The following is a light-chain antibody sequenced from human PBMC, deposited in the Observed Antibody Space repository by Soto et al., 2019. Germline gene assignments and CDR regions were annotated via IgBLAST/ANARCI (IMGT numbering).Light chain of an antibody. CDR3: CSYAGTTSYV. CDR1: SSDIGSHNL. V-gene: IGLV2-23*01. Sequence: QSALTQPASVSRSPGQSITISCTGISSDIGSHNLVSWYQQHPGKAPKLMIHEGSKRPSGVSNRFSASKSGNTASLTISGLQAEDEADYYCCSYAGTTSYVFGTGTKVTVL. CDR2: EGS. J-gene: IGLJ1*01.